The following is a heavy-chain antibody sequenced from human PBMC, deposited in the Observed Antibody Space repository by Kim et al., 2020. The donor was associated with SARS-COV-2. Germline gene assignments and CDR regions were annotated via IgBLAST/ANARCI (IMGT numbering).Heavy chain of an antibody. CDR3: ARAREKSFDY. V-gene: IGHV3-30*03. J-gene: IGHJ4*02. Sequence: KNHAGSVKGLFTISRDNSKNTVDLEMNSLRVEETAVYYCARAREKSFDYWGQGTLVTVSS. CDR2: K.